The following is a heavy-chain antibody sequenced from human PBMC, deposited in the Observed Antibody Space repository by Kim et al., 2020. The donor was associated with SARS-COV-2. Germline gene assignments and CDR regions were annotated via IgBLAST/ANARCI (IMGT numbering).Heavy chain of an antibody. D-gene: IGHD2-2*01. CDR3: AKDQHSSTWSYYFDS. CDR1: GFTFSSYA. Sequence: GGSLRLSCAATGFTFSSYAMSWVRQSPGKGLEWLSGIVGSGGSTYYADSVKGRFTISGDNSKNTLFLQMSGLRAEDTALYYCAKDQHSSTWSYYFDSWG. V-gene: IGHV3-23*01. CDR2: IVGSGGST. J-gene: IGHJ4*01.